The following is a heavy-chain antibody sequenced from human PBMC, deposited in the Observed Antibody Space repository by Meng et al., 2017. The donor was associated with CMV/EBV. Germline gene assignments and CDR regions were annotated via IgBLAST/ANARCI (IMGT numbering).Heavy chain of an antibody. Sequence: SETLSLTCTVSGGSISSSSYYWGWIRQPPGKGLEWIGSIYYSGSTYYNPSLKSRVTISVDTSKNPFSLKLSSVTAADTAVYYCASDHWGQQLACDPWGQGTLVTVSS. CDR3: ASDHWGQQLACDP. J-gene: IGHJ5*02. D-gene: IGHD6-13*01. V-gene: IGHV4-39*07. CDR2: IYYSGST. CDR1: GGSISSSSYY.